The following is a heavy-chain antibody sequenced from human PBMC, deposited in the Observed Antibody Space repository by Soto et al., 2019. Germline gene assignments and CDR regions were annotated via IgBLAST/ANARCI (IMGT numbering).Heavy chain of an antibody. V-gene: IGHV3-23*01. Sequence: GGSLRLSCAASGFTFSSYAMSWVRQAPGKGLEWVSAISGSGGSTYHADSVKGRFTISRDNSKNTLYLQMNSLRAEDTAVYYCAKKNNYYYYGMDVWGQGTTVTVSS. J-gene: IGHJ6*02. CDR1: GFTFSSYA. CDR3: AKKNNYYYYGMDV. CDR2: ISGSGGST.